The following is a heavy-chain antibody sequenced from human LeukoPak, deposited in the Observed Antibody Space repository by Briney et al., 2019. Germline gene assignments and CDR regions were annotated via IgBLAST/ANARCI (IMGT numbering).Heavy chain of an antibody. CDR1: GFTFSDYY. D-gene: IGHD1-26*01. CDR3: AKGESGSYYRPGFDWFDP. Sequence: PGGSLRLSCAASGFTFSDYYMSWIRQAPGKGVEWVSYIGNSGSPIYYADSVKGRFTISRDNAKNSLYLQMNSLRAEDTALYYCAKGESGSYYRPGFDWFDPWGQGTLVTVSS. J-gene: IGHJ5*02. CDR2: IGNSGSPI. V-gene: IGHV3-11*01.